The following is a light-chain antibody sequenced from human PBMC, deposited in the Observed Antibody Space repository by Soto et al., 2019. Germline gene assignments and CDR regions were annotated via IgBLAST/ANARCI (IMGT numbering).Light chain of an antibody. Sequence: DIQLTQSPSSLSASVGDRVTITCRASQTISSWLAWYQQKPGKAPKLLIYTASTLQSGVPSRFSGSGSGTEFTLTISSLQPDDFATYYCQHYNSYAEAFGGGTKVELK. CDR1: QTISSW. CDR3: QHYNSYAEA. V-gene: IGKV1-5*03. CDR2: TAS. J-gene: IGKJ4*02.